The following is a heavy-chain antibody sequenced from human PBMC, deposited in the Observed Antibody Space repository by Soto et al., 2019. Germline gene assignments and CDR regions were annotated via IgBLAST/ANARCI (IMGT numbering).Heavy chain of an antibody. D-gene: IGHD3-16*01. CDR3: TTDLSYYDSGAFDI. V-gene: IGHV3-15*07. J-gene: IGHJ3*02. CDR2: IKRKTDGGTI. Sequence: EVQLVESGGGLIKPGGSLRVSCAASGFTFKNAWMNWVRQAPGKGLEWVGRIKRKTDGGTIDYAAPLKGRFTLSRDDSKHMLYLQMSSLRIEDTAVYYCTTDLSYYDSGAFDIWGQGTMVTVSS. CDR1: GFTFKNAW.